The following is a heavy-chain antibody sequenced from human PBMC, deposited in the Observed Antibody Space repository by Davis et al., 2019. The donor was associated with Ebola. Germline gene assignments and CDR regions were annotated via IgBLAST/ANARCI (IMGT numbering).Heavy chain of an antibody. V-gene: IGHV5-10-1*01. Sequence: GESLKISCKGSGYTFTTYWIGWVRQMPGKGLEWMGRIDPSDSYTNYSPSFQGHVTISADKSISTAYLQWSSLKASDTAMYYCASAKYYYYDMDVWGQGTTVTVSS. J-gene: IGHJ6*02. CDR3: ASAKYYYYDMDV. CDR2: IDPSDSYT. D-gene: IGHD4/OR15-4a*01. CDR1: GYTFTTYW.